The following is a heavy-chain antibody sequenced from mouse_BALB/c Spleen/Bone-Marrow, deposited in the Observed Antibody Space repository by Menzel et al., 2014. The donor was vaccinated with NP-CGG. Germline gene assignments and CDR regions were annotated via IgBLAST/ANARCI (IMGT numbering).Heavy chain of an antibody. Sequence: DVKLVESGGGLVQFGGSLKLSCAASGFTFSRYGMSWVRQTPDKRLELVAIINSDGGSTYYPDSVKGRFTISRDNAKNTLYLQMSSLKSEDTAMYSCARAYYWGQGTLVTVSS. CDR1: GFTFSRYG. J-gene: IGHJ3*01. D-gene: IGHD2-10*01. V-gene: IGHV5-6-3*01. CDR3: ARAYY. CDR2: INSDGGST.